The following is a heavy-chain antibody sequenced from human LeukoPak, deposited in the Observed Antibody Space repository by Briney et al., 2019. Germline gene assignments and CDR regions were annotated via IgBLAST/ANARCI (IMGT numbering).Heavy chain of an antibody. J-gene: IGHJ4*02. CDR2: INPNSGGT. Sequence: ASVKVSCKASGYTFTCYYMHWVRQAPGQGLEWMGRINPNSGGTNYAQKFQGRVTMTRDTSISTAYMELSRLRSDDTAVYYCARDAEFQLWFGELSNFDYWGQGTLVTVSS. CDR3: ARDAEFQLWFGELSNFDY. V-gene: IGHV1-2*06. D-gene: IGHD3-10*01. CDR1: GYTFTCYY.